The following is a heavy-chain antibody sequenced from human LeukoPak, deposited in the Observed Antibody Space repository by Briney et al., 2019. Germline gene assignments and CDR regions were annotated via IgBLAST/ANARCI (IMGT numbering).Heavy chain of an antibody. CDR3: ARGGKQWMSPYYYYGMDV. D-gene: IGHD6-19*01. Sequence: SETLSLTCALYGGSFSGYYWSCIRQPPGKGLEWIGEINHSGITNYNPSLKSRVTISVETSKNQFSLKLSSVTAADTAVYYCARGGKQWMSPYYYYGMDVWGKGTTVTVSS. V-gene: IGHV4-34*01. CDR1: GGSFSGYY. J-gene: IGHJ6*04. CDR2: INHSGIT.